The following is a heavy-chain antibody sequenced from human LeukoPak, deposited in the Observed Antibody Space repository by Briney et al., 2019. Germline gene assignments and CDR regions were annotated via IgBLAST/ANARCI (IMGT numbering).Heavy chain of an antibody. Sequence: GGSLRLSCAASGFTFSSYWVSWVRQAPGKGLEWVANIKQDGSERDYVDSVKGRFTISRDNAKRSVYLEMNSLTDEDTAVYFCTRGVAMAIWSQGTLVTVSS. CDR3: TRGVAMAI. J-gene: IGHJ4*02. V-gene: IGHV3-7*01. D-gene: IGHD2-15*01. CDR2: IKQDGSER. CDR1: GFTFSSYW.